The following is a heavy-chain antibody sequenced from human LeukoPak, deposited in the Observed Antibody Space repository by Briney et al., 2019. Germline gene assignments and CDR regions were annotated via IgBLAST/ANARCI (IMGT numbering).Heavy chain of an antibody. CDR1: GFAFSSYA. J-gene: IGHJ4*02. CDR2: ITGSGDST. CDR3: AKGSRVVPAAYCDY. V-gene: IGHV3-23*01. Sequence: PGGSLRLSCAASGFAFSSYAMSWVRQAPRKGLEWVSVITGSGDSTYYADSVKGRFTISRDNSKNTLYLQMNSLRAEDTAVYYCAKGSRVVPAAYCDYWGQGTLVTVSS. D-gene: IGHD2-2*01.